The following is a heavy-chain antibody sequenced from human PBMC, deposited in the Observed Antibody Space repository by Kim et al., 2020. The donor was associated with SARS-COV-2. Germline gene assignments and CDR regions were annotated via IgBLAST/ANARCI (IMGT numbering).Heavy chain of an antibody. CDR3: ARPKAGTLGAFDI. J-gene: IGHJ3*02. CDR2: ISDRSTSI. Sequence: GGSLRLSCAASGFIFSHYSMNWVRQAPGKGLEWVSFISDRSTSIYYADSVKGRFTISRDNAKNSLYLQVNSLRAEDTAVYYCARPKAGTLGAFDIWGQGTMVTVSS. CDR1: GFIFSHYS. D-gene: IGHD3-16*01. V-gene: IGHV3-21*01.